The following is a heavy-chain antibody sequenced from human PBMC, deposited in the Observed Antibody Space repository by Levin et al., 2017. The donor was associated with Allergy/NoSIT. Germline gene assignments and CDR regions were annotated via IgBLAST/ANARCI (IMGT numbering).Heavy chain of an antibody. D-gene: IGHD6-13*01. V-gene: IGHV3-9*01. Sequence: SLKISCAASGFTFDDYAMHWVRQAPGKGLEWVSGISWNSGSIGYADSVTGRFTISRDNAKNSLYLQMNSLRAEDTALYYCAKDTTPMGIAAAGTRGSAFDIWGQGTMVTVSS. J-gene: IGHJ3*02. CDR3: AKDTTPMGIAAAGTRGSAFDI. CDR1: GFTFDDYA. CDR2: ISWNSGSI.